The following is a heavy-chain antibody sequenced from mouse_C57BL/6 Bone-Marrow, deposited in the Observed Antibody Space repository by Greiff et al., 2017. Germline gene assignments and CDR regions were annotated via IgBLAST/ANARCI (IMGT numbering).Heavy chain of an antibody. Sequence: EVQLQQSGPELVKPGASVKIPCKASGYTFTDYNMDWVKQSHGKSLEWIGDINPNNGGTIYNQKFKGKATLTVDKSSSTAYMELRSLTSEDTAVYYCARDALYYSNYVWYFDVWGTGTTVTVSS. CDR1: GYTFTDYN. J-gene: IGHJ1*03. D-gene: IGHD2-5*01. CDR3: ARDALYYSNYVWYFDV. CDR2: INPNNGGT. V-gene: IGHV1-18*01.